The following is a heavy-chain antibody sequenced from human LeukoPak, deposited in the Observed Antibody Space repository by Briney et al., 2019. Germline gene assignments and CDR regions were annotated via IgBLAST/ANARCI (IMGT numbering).Heavy chain of an antibody. D-gene: IGHD2-21*01. J-gene: IGHJ6*02. CDR2: IYHSGST. CDR3: ARAAFLPFTGETDGMDV. V-gene: IGHV4-30-2*01. Sequence: SQTLSLTCAVSGYSISSGGYSSSWIRQPPGKGLEWIGYIYHSGSTYYNPSIKSRVTISVDRSKNQFSLKLSSVTAADTAVYYCARAAFLPFTGETDGMDVWGQGTTVTVSS. CDR1: GYSISSGGYS.